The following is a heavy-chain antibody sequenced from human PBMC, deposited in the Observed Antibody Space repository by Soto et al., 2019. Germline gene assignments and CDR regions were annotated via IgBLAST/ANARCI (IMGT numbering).Heavy chain of an antibody. D-gene: IGHD3-10*01. V-gene: IGHV1-3*01. CDR3: ARDGGWFGELSYFDY. CDR2: INAGNGNT. CDR1: GYTFTSYA. Sequence: ASVKVSCQASGYTFTSYAMHWVRQAPGQRLEWMGWINAGNGNTKYSQKFQGRVTITRDTSASTAYMELSSLRSEDTAVYYCARDGGWFGELSYFDYWGQGTLVTVSS. J-gene: IGHJ4*02.